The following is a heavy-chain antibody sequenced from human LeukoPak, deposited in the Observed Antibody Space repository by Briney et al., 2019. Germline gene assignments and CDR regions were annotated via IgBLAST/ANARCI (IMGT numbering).Heavy chain of an antibody. CDR1: GFTFSSYG. D-gene: IGHD3-9*01. CDR2: ISYDGSNK. CDR3: AKDQRRLVIRGPFDY. J-gene: IGHJ4*02. V-gene: IGHV3-30*18. Sequence: PGGSLRLSCAASGFTFSSYGMHWVRQAPDKGLEWVAVISYDGSNKYYADSVKGRFTISRDNSKNTLYLQMNSLRAEDTAVYYCAKDQRRLVIRGPFDYWGQGTLVTVSS.